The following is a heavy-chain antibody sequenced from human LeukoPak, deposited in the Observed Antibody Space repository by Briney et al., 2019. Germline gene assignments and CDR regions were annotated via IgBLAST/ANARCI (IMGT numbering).Heavy chain of an antibody. CDR3: ARGAYYNFWSGFYYSPHLDY. CDR1: GYTFSSGYY. V-gene: IGHV1-2*02. J-gene: IGHJ4*02. CDR2: INPNNGDT. Sequence: GASVKVSCKASGYTFSSGYYLHWVRQAPGQGLEWMGWINPNNGDTNYAQKFQGRVTMTRDTSISTAYMELSRLRSDDAAVYFCARGAYYNFWSGFYYSPHLDYWGQGTLVTVSS. D-gene: IGHD3-3*01.